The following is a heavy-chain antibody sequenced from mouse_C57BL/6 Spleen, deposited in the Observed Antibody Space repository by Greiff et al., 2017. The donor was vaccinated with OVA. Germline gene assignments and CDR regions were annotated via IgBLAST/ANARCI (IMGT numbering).Heavy chain of an antibody. D-gene: IGHD4-1*02. CDR3: ARSQLGHYYFDY. CDR2: INPNNGGT. CDR1: GYTFTDYY. J-gene: IGHJ2*01. Sequence: VQLQQSGPELVKPGASVKISCKASGYTFTDYYMNWVKQSHGKSLEWIGDINPNNGGTSYNQKFKGKATLTVGKSSSTAYMELRSLTSEDSAVYYCARSQLGHYYFDYWGQGTTLTVSS. V-gene: IGHV1-26*01.